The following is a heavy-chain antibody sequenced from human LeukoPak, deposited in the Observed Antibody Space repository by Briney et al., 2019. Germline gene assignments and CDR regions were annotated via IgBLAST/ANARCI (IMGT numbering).Heavy chain of an antibody. CDR1: GFTFSSYA. CDR2: ISGSGGST. D-gene: IGHD3-9*01. V-gene: IGHV3-23*01. CDR3: ARGRLLRYFDWLLPLYYFDY. J-gene: IGHJ4*02. Sequence: GGSLRLSCAASGFTFSSYAMSWVRQAPGKGLEWVSAISGSGGSTYYADSVKGRFTISRDNSKNTLYLQMNSLRAEDTAVYYCARGRLLRYFDWLLPLYYFDYWGQGTLVTVSS.